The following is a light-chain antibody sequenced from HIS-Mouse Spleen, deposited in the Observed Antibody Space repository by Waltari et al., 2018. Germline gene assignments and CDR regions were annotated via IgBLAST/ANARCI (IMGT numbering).Light chain of an antibody. V-gene: IGKV4-1*01. CDR2: WAS. CDR3: QQYYTTPYT. CDR1: QRVLYSSNNKNY. J-gene: IGKJ2*01. Sequence: DIVMTQSPDSLAVSLGERATINCKSSQRVLYSSNNKNYLAWYQQKPGQPPKLLIYWASTQESGVPDRFSGSGSGTDFTLTISSLQAEDVAVYYCQQYYTTPYTFGQGTKLEIK.